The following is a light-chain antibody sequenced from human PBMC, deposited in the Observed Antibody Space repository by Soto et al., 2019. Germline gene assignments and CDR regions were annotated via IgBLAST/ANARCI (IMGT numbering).Light chain of an antibody. J-gene: IGKJ4*02. Sequence: EIVMTQSPGTLSVSPGERATLSCRASQSVSSNLAWYQQKSGQAPRLLIYGASTRAARIAARFSGSGSGTEFTLRISSLQSEDFAVYYCQRYSNWPLTFGEGTKVDI. CDR1: QSVSSN. V-gene: IGKV3-15*01. CDR2: GAS. CDR3: QRYSNWPLT.